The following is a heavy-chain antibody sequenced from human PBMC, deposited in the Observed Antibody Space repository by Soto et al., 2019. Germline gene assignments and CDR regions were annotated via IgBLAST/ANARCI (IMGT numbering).Heavy chain of an antibody. Sequence: EVQLVESGGGLVKPGGSLRLSCAASGFTFSSYSMNWVRQAPGKGLEWVSSISSSSSYIYYADSVKGRFTISRDNAKNSLYLQMNSLRGEDTAVYYCARDLEKGGGGWYHYMDVWGKGTTVTVSS. CDR3: ARDLEKGGGGWYHYMDV. J-gene: IGHJ6*03. D-gene: IGHD6-19*01. CDR2: ISSSSSYI. CDR1: GFTFSSYS. V-gene: IGHV3-21*01.